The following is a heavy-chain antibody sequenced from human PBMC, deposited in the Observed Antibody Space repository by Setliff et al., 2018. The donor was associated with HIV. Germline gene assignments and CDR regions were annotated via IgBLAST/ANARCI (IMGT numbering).Heavy chain of an antibody. CDR2: LRPSGNT. Sequence: SETLSLTCTVSGGPFSSSSYYWGWIRQPPGKGLEWIGSLRPSGNTYYNPSLKSRVTISVDMSKNQFSLKLSSVTAADTAVYYCASGNCAGDCYHDYWGQGTLVTVSS. D-gene: IGHD2-21*02. CDR1: GGPFSSSSYY. J-gene: IGHJ4*02. V-gene: IGHV4-39*01. CDR3: ASGNCAGDCYHDY.